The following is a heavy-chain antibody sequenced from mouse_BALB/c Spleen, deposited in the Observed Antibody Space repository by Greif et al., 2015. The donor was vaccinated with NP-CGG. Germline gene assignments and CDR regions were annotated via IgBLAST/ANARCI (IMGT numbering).Heavy chain of an antibody. CDR1: GFTFSSYG. D-gene: IGHD2-14*01. Sequence: EVQLVESGGGLVKPGGSLKLSCAASGFTFSSYGMSWVRQTPEKRLEWVATISGGGSYTYYPDSVKGRFTISRDNAKNNLYLQMSSLRSEDTALYYCARQHYRYDGIGDYWGQGTSVTVSS. V-gene: IGHV5-9-2*01. CDR2: ISGGGSYT. J-gene: IGHJ4*01. CDR3: ARQHYRYDGIGDY.